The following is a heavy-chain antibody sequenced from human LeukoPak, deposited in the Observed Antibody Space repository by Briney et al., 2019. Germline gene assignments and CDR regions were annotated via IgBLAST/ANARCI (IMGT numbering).Heavy chain of an antibody. D-gene: IGHD6-19*01. CDR3: TWGSGMNYDY. CDR2: VHPKSGET. J-gene: IGHJ4*02. V-gene: IGHV1-2*02. Sequence: ASVKVSCKASGYTFTPYHFHWVRRAPGQGLEWMGWVHPKSGETNYAQKIQGRVTMTRDTSMSTAYMELRTLTFDDTAVYDCTWGSGMNYDYWGQGTLVTVSA. CDR1: GYTFTPYH.